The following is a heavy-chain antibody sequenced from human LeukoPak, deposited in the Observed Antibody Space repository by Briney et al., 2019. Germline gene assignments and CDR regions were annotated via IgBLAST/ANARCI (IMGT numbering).Heavy chain of an antibody. CDR2: IYYSGSS. CDR3: ARRRYYYYMDV. Sequence: SETLSLTCAVYGGSFSGYYWSWIRQPPGKGLEWIGSIYYSGSSFDNPALKSRVTISVDTSKNQFSLKLSSVTAADTAVYYCARRRYYYYMDVWGKGTTVTVSS. J-gene: IGHJ6*03. V-gene: IGHV4-34*01. CDR1: GGSFSGYY.